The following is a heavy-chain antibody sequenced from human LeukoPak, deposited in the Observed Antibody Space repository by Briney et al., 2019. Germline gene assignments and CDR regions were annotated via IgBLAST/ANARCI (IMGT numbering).Heavy chain of an antibody. CDR1: GFTSDDYA. J-gene: IGHJ4*02. Sequence: GGSLRLSCAASGFTSDDYAMHWVRQAPGKGLEWVPGISWNSGSIGYADSVKGRFTISRDNAKNSLYLQMNSLRAEDTALYYCAKDIATGNRLYYFDYWGQGTLVTVSS. CDR2: ISWNSGSI. CDR3: AKDIATGNRLYYFDY. D-gene: IGHD1-14*01. V-gene: IGHV3-9*02.